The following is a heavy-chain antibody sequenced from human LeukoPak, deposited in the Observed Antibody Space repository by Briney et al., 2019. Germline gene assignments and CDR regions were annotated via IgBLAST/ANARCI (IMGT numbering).Heavy chain of an antibody. J-gene: IGHJ5*02. CDR3: ARHGTIFGVVGTRGWFDP. V-gene: IGHV1-3*01. CDR2: INAGNGDT. D-gene: IGHD3-3*01. CDR1: GYTFTSYY. Sequence: ASVKVSCKASGYTFTSYYMHWVRQAPGQRLEWMGWINAGNGDTKYSQKFQGRVTITRDTSASTAYMELSSLRSEDTAVYYCARHGTIFGVVGTRGWFDPWGQGTLVTVSS.